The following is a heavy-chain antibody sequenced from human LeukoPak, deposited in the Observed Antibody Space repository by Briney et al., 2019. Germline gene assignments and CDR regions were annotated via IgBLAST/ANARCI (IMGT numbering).Heavy chain of an antibody. J-gene: IGHJ6*04. V-gene: IGHV3-74*01. CDR3: AELGITMIGGV. CDR1: GFTFSSYW. Sequence: GGSLRLSCAASGFTFSSYWMHWVRQAPGKGLVWVSRINSDGSSTSYADSVKGRFTISRDIAKNTLYLQMNSLRAEDTAVYYCAELGITMIGGVWGKGTTVTISS. D-gene: IGHD3-10*02. CDR2: INSDGSST.